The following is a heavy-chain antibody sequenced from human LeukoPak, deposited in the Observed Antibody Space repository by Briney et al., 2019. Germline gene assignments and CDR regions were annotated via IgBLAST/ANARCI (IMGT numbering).Heavy chain of an antibody. CDR2: IKQDGSEK. CDR3: AKARSSVRGVIGYGMDV. Sequence: SGGSLRLSCAASGFTFSSYWMSWVRQAPGKGLGWVANIKQDGSEKYYVDSVKGRFTISRDSAKNSLYLQMNSLRAEDTAAYYCAKARSSVRGVIGYGMDVWGQGTTVTVSS. V-gene: IGHV3-7*03. CDR1: GFTFSSYW. D-gene: IGHD3-10*01. J-gene: IGHJ6*02.